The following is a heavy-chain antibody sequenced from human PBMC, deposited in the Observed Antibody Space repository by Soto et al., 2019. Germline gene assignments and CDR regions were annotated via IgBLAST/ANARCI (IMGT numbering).Heavy chain of an antibody. V-gene: IGHV2-5*02. CDR2: VYWDDDK. J-gene: IGHJ4*02. Sequence: SGPTLVNPTQTLTLTCTFSGFSLSTSGLSVGWIRQSPGKALEWLALVYWDDDKRYSPSLKSRLTITKDTSKNQVVLTMTNMYPVDTATYFCARRGSRWHFDYWGQGTLVTVSS. CDR3: ARRGSRWHFDY. D-gene: IGHD2-15*01. CDR1: GFSLSTSGLS.